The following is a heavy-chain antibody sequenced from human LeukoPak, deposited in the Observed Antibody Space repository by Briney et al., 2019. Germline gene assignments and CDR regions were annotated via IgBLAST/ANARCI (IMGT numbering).Heavy chain of an antibody. J-gene: IGHJ6*02. CDR2: ISSSSSYI. V-gene: IGHV3-21*01. Sequence: GGSLRLSCAASGFTFTSYSMNWVRQAPGKGLEWVSSISSSSSYIYYADSVEGRFTISRHNAKNSLYLQMNSLRAEDTAVYYCARDIGSSGYYYYYYYGMDVWAKGPRSPSP. CDR1: GFTFTSYS. D-gene: IGHD3-22*01. CDR3: ARDIGSSGYYYYYYYGMDV.